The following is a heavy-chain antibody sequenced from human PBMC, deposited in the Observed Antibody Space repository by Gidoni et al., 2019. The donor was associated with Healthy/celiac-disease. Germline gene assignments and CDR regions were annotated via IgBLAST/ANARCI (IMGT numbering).Heavy chain of an antibody. CDR3: ARDWVVTVKDYYYYGMDV. CDR1: GFTVSSNY. CDR2: IYSGGST. V-gene: IGHV3-66*02. J-gene: IGHJ6*02. Sequence: EVQLVESGGGLVQPGGSLRLSCAASGFTVSSNYMSWVRQAPGKGLEWVSVIYSGGSTYYADSVKGRFTISRDNSKNTLYLQMNSLRAEDTAVYYCARDWVVTVKDYYYYGMDVWGQGTTVTVSS. D-gene: IGHD2-21*02.